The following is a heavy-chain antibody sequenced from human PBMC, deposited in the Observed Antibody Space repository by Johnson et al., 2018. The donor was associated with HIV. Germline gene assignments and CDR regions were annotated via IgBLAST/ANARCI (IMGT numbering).Heavy chain of an antibody. J-gene: IGHJ3*02. CDR3: ARNSGNGLVLRGDAFDM. V-gene: IGHV3-30-3*01. Sequence: QVQLVESGGGVVQPGKSLRLSCAASGFTFSSSAMHWVRQAPGPGLQWVALISYDGSIKYFADSVKGRFTISRDNSKNTLHLQMNSRRPEDTAVYYCARNSGNGLVLRGDAFDMWGQGTMVTVSS. D-gene: IGHD2-8*01. CDR1: GFTFSSSA. CDR2: ISYDGSIK.